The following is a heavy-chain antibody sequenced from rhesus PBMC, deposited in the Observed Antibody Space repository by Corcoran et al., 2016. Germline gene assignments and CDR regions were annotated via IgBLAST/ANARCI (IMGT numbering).Heavy chain of an antibody. Sequence: QVQLQASGPGLVKPPENLSPTCAVSSGSLRSNYWRWTRQYPGQGLEWIGRIPGSGGSTDGNPSLKSRGTSARDTSKNQFALKLSSVTGADMAVYYCARARGYSYRVTGVLDYWGQGVLVTVSS. V-gene: IGHV4-160*01. D-gene: IGHD5-12*01. J-gene: IGHJ4*01. CDR1: SGSLRSNY. CDR2: IPGSGGST. CDR3: ARARGYSYRVTGVLDY.